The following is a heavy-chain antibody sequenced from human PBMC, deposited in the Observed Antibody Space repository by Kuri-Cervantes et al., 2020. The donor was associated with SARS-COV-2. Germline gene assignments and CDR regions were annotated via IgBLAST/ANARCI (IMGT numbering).Heavy chain of an antibody. J-gene: IGHJ4*02. Sequence: ASVKVSCKASGYTFTGYYMHWVRQAPGQGLEWMGWINPNSGGTNYAQKFQGRATMTRDTSISTAYMELSRLRSDDTAVYYCARSSSGSYSDFEYWGQGTPVTVSS. V-gene: IGHV1-2*02. D-gene: IGHD1-26*01. CDR1: GYTFTGYY. CDR3: ARSSSGSYSDFEY. CDR2: INPNSGGT.